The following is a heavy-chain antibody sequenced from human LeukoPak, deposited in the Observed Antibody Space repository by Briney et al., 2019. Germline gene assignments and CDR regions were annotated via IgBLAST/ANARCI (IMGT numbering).Heavy chain of an antibody. D-gene: IGHD2-2*02. CDR2: ISAYNGNT. J-gene: IGHJ4*02. V-gene: IGHV1-18*01. Sequence: ASVKVSCKASGYTFTSYGISWVRQAPGQGLEWMGWISAYNGNTNYAQKLQGRVTMTTDTSTSTAYMELRSLRSDDTAVYYCARDKRDCSSTSCYKRYYFDYWGQGTLVTVSS. CDR1: GYTFTSYG. CDR3: ARDKRDCSSTSCYKRYYFDY.